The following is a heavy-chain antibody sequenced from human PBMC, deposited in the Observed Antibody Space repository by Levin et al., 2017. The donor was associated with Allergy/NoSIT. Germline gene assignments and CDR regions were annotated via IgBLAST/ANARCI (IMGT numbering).Heavy chain of an antibody. V-gene: IGHV3-23*01. Sequence: GGSLRLSCAASGFTFSSYAMSWVRQAPGKGLEWVSAISGSGGRTYYADSVKGRFTISRDNSKNTLYLQMNSLRAEDTAVYYCAKDSTWNDVHFDYWGQGTLVTVSS. CDR1: GFTFSSYA. CDR2: ISGSGGRT. J-gene: IGHJ4*02. CDR3: AKDSTWNDVHFDY. D-gene: IGHD1-1*01.